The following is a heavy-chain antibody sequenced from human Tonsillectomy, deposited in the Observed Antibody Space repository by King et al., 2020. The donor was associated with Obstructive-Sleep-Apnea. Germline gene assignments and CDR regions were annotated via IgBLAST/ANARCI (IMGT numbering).Heavy chain of an antibody. D-gene: IGHD6-13*01. CDR3: ANRAGYSSSWGSFDP. Sequence: VQLVESGGGLVQPGGSLRLSCAASGFIFSSYAMTWVRQAPGKGLEWVSGISGSGGNTYYADSVKGRFTISRDNSKNTLYLQMNSLRAEDTAVYYWANRAGYSSSWGSFDPWGQGTLVTVSS. CDR2: ISGSGGNT. J-gene: IGHJ5*02. CDR1: GFIFSSYA. V-gene: IGHV3-23*04.